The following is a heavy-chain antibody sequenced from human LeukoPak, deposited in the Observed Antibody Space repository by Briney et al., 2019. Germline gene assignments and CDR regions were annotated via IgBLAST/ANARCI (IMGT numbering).Heavy chain of an antibody. D-gene: IGHD3-10*01. J-gene: IGHJ5*02. CDR1: GGSVSSGSYY. Sequence: SETLSLTCTVSGGSVSSGSYYWSWIRQPPGKGLEWIGYIYYSGSTNYNPSLKSRVTISVDTSKNQFSLKLSSVTAADTAVYYCASEYYYGSGNANWFDPWGQRTLVTVSS. V-gene: IGHV4-61*01. CDR3: ASEYYYGSGNANWFDP. CDR2: IYYSGST.